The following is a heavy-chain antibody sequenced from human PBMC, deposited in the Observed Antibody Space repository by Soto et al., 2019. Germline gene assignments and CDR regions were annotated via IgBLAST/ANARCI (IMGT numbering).Heavy chain of an antibody. CDR2: IIPIFGTA. V-gene: IGHV1-69*06. CDR1: GGTFSSYA. Sequence: QVQLVQSGAEVKKPGSSVKVSCKASGGTFSSYAISWVRQAPGQGLEWMGGIIPIFGTANYAQKFQCRVTITADKSPSTAYMELSSLRSEDTAVYYCATADSSGYYSPRLGYYYGMDVWGQGTTVTVSS. CDR3: ATADSSGYYSPRLGYYYGMDV. D-gene: IGHD3-22*01. J-gene: IGHJ6*02.